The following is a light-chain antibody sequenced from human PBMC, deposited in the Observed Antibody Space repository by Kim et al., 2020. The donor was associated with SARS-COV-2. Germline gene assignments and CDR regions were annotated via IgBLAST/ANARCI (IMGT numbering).Light chain of an antibody. CDR3: SSYAGSNNLV. J-gene: IGLJ6*01. CDR1: SSDVGGYNY. V-gene: IGLV2-8*01. CDR2: EVS. Sequence: GQSVTISCTGTSSDVGGYNYVSWYQQHPGKAPKLMMYEVSKRPSGVPDRFSGSKSGNTASLTVSGLQAEDEADYYCSSYAGSNNLVFGGGTKVTVL.